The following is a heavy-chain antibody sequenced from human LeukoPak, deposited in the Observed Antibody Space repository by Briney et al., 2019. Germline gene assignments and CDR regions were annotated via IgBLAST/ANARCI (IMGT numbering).Heavy chain of an antibody. V-gene: IGHV3-64*01. CDR1: GFTFSSYA. J-gene: IGHJ3*02. CDR2: ISSNGGST. CDR3: AMNWGYCSGGSCASGAFDI. Sequence: GGSLRLSCAASGFTFSSYAMHWVRQAPGKGLEYVSAISSNGGSTYYANSVKGRFTISRDNSKNTLYLQMSSLRAEDMAVYYCAMNWGYCSGGSCASGAFDIWGQGTMVTVSS. D-gene: IGHD2-15*01.